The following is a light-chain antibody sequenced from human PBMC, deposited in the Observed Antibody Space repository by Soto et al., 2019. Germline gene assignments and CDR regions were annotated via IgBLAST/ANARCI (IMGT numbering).Light chain of an antibody. V-gene: IGLV1-47*01. CDR2: KNS. J-gene: IGLJ2*01. CDR1: SSNIGSNY. Sequence: QAVVTQPPSESGTPGQRVTISCSGSSSNIGSNYIYWYQQLPGTAPKLLIYKNSQRPSGVPDRFSGSKSGTSASLAISGLRSEDEADYYCAAWDDSLTGVVFGGGTKLTVL. CDR3: AAWDDSLTGVV.